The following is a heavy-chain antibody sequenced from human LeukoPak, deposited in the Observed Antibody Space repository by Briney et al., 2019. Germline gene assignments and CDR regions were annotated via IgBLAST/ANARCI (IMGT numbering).Heavy chain of an antibody. J-gene: IGHJ4*02. CDR2: IIPIFGTA. D-gene: IGHD1-14*01. V-gene: IGHV1-69*05. CDR3: ASAREPVECDY. CDR1: GGTFSSYA. Sequence: SVKVSCKASGGTFSSYAISWVRQAPGQGLEWMGGIIPIFGTANYAQKFQGRVTMTTDTSTSTVYMELRSLRSDDTAVYYCASAREPVECDYWGQGTLVTVSS.